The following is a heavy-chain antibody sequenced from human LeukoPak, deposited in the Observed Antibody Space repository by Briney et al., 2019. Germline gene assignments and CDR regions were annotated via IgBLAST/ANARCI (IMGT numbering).Heavy chain of an antibody. CDR1: GYTFTSYG. J-gene: IGHJ4*02. CDR3: ARDVEMYYDSSAFGDY. D-gene: IGHD3-22*01. V-gene: IGHV1-18*01. Sequence: ASVKDSCKASGYTFTSYGISWVRQAPGQGLEWMGWIRPYNGNTNYAQKLQGRVIMTTDTSTSTAYMELRSLRSDDTAIYYCARDVEMYYDSSAFGDYWGQGTLVTVSS. CDR2: IRPYNGNT.